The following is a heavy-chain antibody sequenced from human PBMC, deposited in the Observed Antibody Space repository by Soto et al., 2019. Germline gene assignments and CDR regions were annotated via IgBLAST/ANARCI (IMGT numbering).Heavy chain of an antibody. CDR1: GGTFSSYV. J-gene: IGHJ6*02. Sequence: QVQLVQSGAEVKKPGSSVRVSCKASGGTFSSYVISWVRQAPGQGLEWMGGIIPIFDTADYAQKFQGRVTKTADESTSTAYMELSSLRSEDTAAYYCATQPMATITYYSGMDVWGQGTTVTASS. CDR3: ATQPMATITYYSGMDV. D-gene: IGHD5-12*01. V-gene: IGHV1-69*12. CDR2: IIPIFDTA.